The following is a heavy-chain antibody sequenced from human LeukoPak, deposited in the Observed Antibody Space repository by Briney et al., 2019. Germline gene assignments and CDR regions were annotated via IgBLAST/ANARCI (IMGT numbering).Heavy chain of an antibody. J-gene: IGHJ4*02. CDR2: INHSGST. Sequence: SETLSLTCAVYGGSSSGYYWSWIRQPPGKGLEWIGEINHSGSTNYNPSLKSRVTISVDTSKNQFSLKLSSVTAADTAVYYCARGPHGRPSRYYFDYWGQGTLVTVSS. CDR3: ARGPHGRPSRYYFDY. CDR1: GGSSSGYY. V-gene: IGHV4-34*01. D-gene: IGHD5-24*01.